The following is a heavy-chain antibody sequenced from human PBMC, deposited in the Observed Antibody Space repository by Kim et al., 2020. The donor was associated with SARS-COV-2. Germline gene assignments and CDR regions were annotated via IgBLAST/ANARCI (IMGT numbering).Heavy chain of an antibody. CDR2: FDPEDGET. CDR3: AAGIAVAGTPDIYYYYYGMDV. J-gene: IGHJ6*02. Sequence: ASVKVSCKVSGYTLTELSMHWVRQAPGKGLEWMGGFDPEDGETIYAQKFQGRVTMTEDTSTDTAYMELSSLRSEDTAVYYCAAGIAVAGTPDIYYYYYGMDVWSQGTTVTVSS. CDR1: GYTLTELS. V-gene: IGHV1-24*01. D-gene: IGHD6-19*01.